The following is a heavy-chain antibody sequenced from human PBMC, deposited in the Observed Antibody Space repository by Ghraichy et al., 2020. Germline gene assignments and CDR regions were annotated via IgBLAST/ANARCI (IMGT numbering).Heavy chain of an antibody. CDR1: GGSISDYY. Sequence: SETLSLTCTVSGGSISDYYWSWIRQPPGKGLEWIGYIFYGGSTDYKPSLKGRVTISIDASKNQFSLKLSSMTAADTAVYYCARTARYYYYMDVWGKGTTVTVSS. V-gene: IGHV4-59*01. J-gene: IGHJ6*03. CDR3: ARTARYYYYMDV. D-gene: IGHD6-6*01. CDR2: IFYGGST.